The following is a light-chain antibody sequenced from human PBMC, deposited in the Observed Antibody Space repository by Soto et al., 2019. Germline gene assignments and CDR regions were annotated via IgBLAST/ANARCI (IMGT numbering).Light chain of an antibody. V-gene: IGKV3-15*01. CDR3: QQYNDWHTIT. J-gene: IGKJ5*01. Sequence: EIVMTQSPATLSVSPGGRSTLSCRASQSVSSNLAWYQQKPGQAPRLLIFGASTRATGIPARFSGSGSGTEFTLTISSLKSEDFAVYYCQQYNDWHTITFGQGTRLEIK. CDR2: GAS. CDR1: QSVSSN.